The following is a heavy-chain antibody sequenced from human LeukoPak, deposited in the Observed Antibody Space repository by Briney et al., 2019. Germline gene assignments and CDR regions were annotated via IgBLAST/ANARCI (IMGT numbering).Heavy chain of an antibody. Sequence: SETLSLTCTVSGGSISSGSYYWSWIRQPAGKGLEWIGEINHSGSTNYNPSLKSRVTISVDTSKNQFSLKLSSVTAADTAVYYCASRNYGSGSYYKRGFDYWGQGTLVTVSS. J-gene: IGHJ4*02. CDR1: GGSISSGSYY. V-gene: IGHV4-61*10. D-gene: IGHD3-10*01. CDR2: INHSGST. CDR3: ASRNYGSGSYYKRGFDY.